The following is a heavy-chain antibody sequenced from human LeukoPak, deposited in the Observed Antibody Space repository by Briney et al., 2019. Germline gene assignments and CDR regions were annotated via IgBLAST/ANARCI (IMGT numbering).Heavy chain of an antibody. Sequence: ASVKVSCKASGYTFTSYGISWVRQAPGQGLEWMGWISAYNGNTNYAQKLQGRVTMTTDTSTSTAYMELRSLRPDDTAVYYCARDYNSGGDYYYYMDVWGKGTTVTVSS. V-gene: IGHV1-18*01. CDR3: ARDYNSGGDYYYYMDV. D-gene: IGHD1-20*01. J-gene: IGHJ6*03. CDR1: GYTFTSYG. CDR2: ISAYNGNT.